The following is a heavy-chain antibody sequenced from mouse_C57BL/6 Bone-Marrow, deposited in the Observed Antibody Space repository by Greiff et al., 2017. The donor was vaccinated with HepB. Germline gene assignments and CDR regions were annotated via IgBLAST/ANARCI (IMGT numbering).Heavy chain of an antibody. CDR3: ARVITTVVEAMDY. CDR1: GFTFSSYA. CDR2: ISDGGSYT. V-gene: IGHV5-4*03. J-gene: IGHJ4*01. D-gene: IGHD1-1*01. Sequence: EVKVEESGGGLVKPGGSLKLSCAASGFTFSSYAMSWVRQTPEKRLEWVATISDGGSYTYYPDNVKGRFTISRDNAKNNLYLQMSHLKSEDTAMYYCARVITTVVEAMDYWGQGTSVTVSS.